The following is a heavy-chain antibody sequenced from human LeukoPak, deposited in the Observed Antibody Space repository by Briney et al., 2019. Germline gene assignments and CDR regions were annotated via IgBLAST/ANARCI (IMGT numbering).Heavy chain of an antibody. CDR2: IRGGGATT. V-gene: IGHV3-23*01. CDR1: GFTFSTYA. CDR3: ASHGITMEEHFQH. Sequence: GGSLRLSCAASGFTFSTYAMSWVRQAPGKGLEWVSAIRGGGATTYYADSVKGRFTISRGNSKNTLYLQMNSLRAEDTAVYYCASHGITMEEHFQHWGQGTLVTVSS. J-gene: IGHJ1*01. D-gene: IGHD3-10*01.